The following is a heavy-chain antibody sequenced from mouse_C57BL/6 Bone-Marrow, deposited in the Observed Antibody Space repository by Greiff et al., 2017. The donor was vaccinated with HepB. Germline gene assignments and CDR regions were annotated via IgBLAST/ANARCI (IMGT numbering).Heavy chain of an antibody. Sequence: VKLVESGAELARPGASVKMSCKASGYTFTSYTMHWVKQRPGQGLEWIGYINPSSGYTKYNQKFKDKATLTADKSSSTAYMQLSSLTSEDSAVYYCARNNWSDYWGQGTTLTVSS. D-gene: IGHD4-1*02. CDR1: GYTFTSYT. V-gene: IGHV1-4*01. J-gene: IGHJ2*01. CDR2: INPSSGYT. CDR3: ARNNWSDY.